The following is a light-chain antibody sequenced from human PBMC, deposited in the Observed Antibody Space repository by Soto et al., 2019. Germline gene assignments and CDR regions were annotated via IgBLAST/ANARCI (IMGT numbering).Light chain of an antibody. Sequence: QSVLTQPASVSGSPGQSITISCTGTSSDVGGYNYVSWYQQHPGRAPQLMIYDVSNRPSGVSNRFSGSRSGNTASLTISGLQAEDEADYYCSSYATSTPVLFGGGTKLTVL. CDR3: SSYATSTPVL. CDR2: DVS. CDR1: SSDVGGYNY. V-gene: IGLV2-14*03. J-gene: IGLJ2*01.